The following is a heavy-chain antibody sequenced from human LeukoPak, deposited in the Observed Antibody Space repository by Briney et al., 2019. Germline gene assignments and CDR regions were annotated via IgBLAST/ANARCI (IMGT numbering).Heavy chain of an antibody. V-gene: IGHV4-30-2*01. D-gene: IGHD4-23*01. CDR1: GGSISSGGYS. J-gene: IGHJ4*02. CDR3: AKDRATVVTDSGGFDY. Sequence: SQTLSLTCAVSGGSISSGGYSWSWIRQPPGKGLEWIGYIYHSGSTYYNPSLKSRVTISVDRSKNQFSLKLSSVTAADTAVYYCAKDRATVVTDSGGFDYWGQGTLVTVSS. CDR2: IYHSGST.